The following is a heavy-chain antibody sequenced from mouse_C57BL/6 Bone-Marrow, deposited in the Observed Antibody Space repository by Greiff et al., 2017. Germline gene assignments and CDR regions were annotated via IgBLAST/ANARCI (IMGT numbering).Heavy chain of an antibody. V-gene: IGHV1-50*01. CDR3: GRLYYGNYEFAY. Sequence: QVQLQQPGAELVKPGASVKLSCKASGYTFPSYWMQWVKQRPGQGLEWIGEIDPSDSYTTYNQKFKGKATLTVDQSSSTAYMQLSSLTSEDAAVYYCGRLYYGNYEFAYWGQGTLVTVSA. CDR2: IDPSDSYT. CDR1: GYTFPSYW. J-gene: IGHJ3*01. D-gene: IGHD2-1*01.